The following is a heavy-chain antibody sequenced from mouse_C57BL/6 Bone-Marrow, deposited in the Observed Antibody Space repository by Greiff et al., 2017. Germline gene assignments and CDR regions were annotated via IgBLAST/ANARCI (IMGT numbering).Heavy chain of an antibody. D-gene: IGHD1-1*01. CDR3: ARRNYGSSYEYFDV. V-gene: IGHV5-15*04. Sequence: DVKLVESGGGLVQPGGSLKLSCAASGFTFSDYGMAWVRQAPRKGPEWVAFISNLAYSIYYADTVTGRFTISRENAKNTLYLEMSSLRSEDTAMYYCARRNYGSSYEYFDVWGTGTTVTVSS. CDR2: ISNLAYSI. J-gene: IGHJ1*03. CDR1: GFTFSDYG.